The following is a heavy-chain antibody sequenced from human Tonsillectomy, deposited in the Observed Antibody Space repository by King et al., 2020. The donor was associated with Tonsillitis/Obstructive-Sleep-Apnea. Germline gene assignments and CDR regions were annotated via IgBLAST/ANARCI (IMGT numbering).Heavy chain of an antibody. J-gene: IGHJ4*02. CDR1: GYTFTGYY. CDR2: INPNSGGT. CDR3: ARAVRYDSSGYYYSPFDY. V-gene: IGHV1-2*02. Sequence: VQLVESGAEVKKPGASVKVSCKASGYTFTGYYMHWVRQAPGQGLEWMGWINPNSGGTNYAQKFQGRVTMTRDTSISTAYMELSRLRSDDTDVYYCARAVRYDSSGYYYSPFDYWGQGTLVTVSS. D-gene: IGHD3-22*01.